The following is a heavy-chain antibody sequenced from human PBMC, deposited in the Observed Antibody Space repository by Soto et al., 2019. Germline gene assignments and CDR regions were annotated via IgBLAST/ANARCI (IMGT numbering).Heavy chain of an antibody. CDR1: GGSISSSSYY. CDR3: ARDKTAMVNLYNWFDP. D-gene: IGHD5-18*01. Sequence: SETLSLTCTVSGGSISSSSYYWGWIRQPPGKGLEWIGSIYYSGSTYYNPSLKSRVTISVDTSKNQFSLKLSSVTAADTAVYYCARDKTAMVNLYNWFDPWGQGTLVTVSS. CDR2: IYYSGST. V-gene: IGHV4-39*07. J-gene: IGHJ5*02.